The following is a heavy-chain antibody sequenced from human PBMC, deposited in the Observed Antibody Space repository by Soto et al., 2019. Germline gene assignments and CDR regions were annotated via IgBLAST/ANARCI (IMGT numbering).Heavy chain of an antibody. J-gene: IGHJ6*02. CDR2: ISSSSSYI. V-gene: IGHV3-21*04. CDR1: GFTFSSYS. CDR3: ATRGGGWATATGDYYYYYGMDF. D-gene: IGHD2-15*01. Sequence: GGSLRLSCAASGFTFSSYSMNWVRQAPGKGLEWVSSISSSSSYIYYADSVEGRFTISRDNAKNSLYLQMNSLRAEDTAVYYCATRGGGWATATGDYYYYYGMDFWGQGTTVTVSS.